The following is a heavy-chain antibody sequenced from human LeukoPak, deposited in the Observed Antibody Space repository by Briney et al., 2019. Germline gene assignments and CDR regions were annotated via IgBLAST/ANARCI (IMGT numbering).Heavy chain of an antibody. D-gene: IGHD2-2*01. V-gene: IGHV3-23*01. CDR1: GFSFSSYA. Sequence: GGSLRLSCAVSGFSFSSYAMSRGRQAPGRGLEWVSAIFGGGGNMYYADSVKGRFTISRDQFKSPLYLQMNSLRAEDTAVYYCAKGLTWDSTSCSDWGQGTLVTVSS. J-gene: IGHJ4*02. CDR3: AKGLTWDSTSCSD. CDR2: IFGGGGNM.